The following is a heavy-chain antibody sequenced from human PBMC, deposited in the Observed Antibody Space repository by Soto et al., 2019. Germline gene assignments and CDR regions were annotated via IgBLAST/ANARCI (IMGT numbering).Heavy chain of an antibody. CDR2: ISASGGST. J-gene: IGHJ4*02. CDR3: ANSLVVQSYFDY. CDR1: GFTFSNFA. V-gene: IGHV3-23*01. D-gene: IGHD2-15*01. Sequence: EVQLLESGGGLVQPGGSLRLSCAASGFTFSNFAMSWVRQAPGKGLEWVSAISASGGSTYYADSVKGRSTISRDNSKNTVSLQMNSLRAEDTAVYYCANSLVVQSYFDYWGQGTLVTVSS.